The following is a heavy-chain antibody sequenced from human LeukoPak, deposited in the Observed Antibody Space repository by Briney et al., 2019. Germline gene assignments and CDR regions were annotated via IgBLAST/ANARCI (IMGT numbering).Heavy chain of an antibody. CDR2: INPNSGGT. J-gene: IGHJ5*02. CDR3: ALNLVKIAVAPTP. Sequence: GASVKVSCKASGYTFTGYYVHWVRQAPGQGLEWMGWINPNSGGTNYAQKFQGRVTMTRDTSISTAYMELSRLRSDDTAVYYCALNLVKIAVAPTPWGQGTLVTVSS. CDR1: GYTFTGYY. D-gene: IGHD6-19*01. V-gene: IGHV1-2*02.